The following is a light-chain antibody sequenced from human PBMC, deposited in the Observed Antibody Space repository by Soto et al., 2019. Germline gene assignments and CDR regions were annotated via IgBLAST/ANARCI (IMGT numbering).Light chain of an antibody. CDR1: QSVSSSY. Sequence: EIVSTQSPGTLSLSTGERATLSCRASQSVSSSYLAWYQQKPGQAPRPLIYGASSRATGIPDRFSGSGSGTDFTLTISSLEPEDFAVYYCQQYANSPITFGQGTRLENK. V-gene: IGKV3-20*01. CDR2: GAS. CDR3: QQYANSPIT. J-gene: IGKJ5*01.